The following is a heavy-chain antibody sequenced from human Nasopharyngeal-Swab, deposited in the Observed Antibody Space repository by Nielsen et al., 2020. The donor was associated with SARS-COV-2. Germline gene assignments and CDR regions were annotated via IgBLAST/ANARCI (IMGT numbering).Heavy chain of an antibody. CDR3: ARALGGYYGMDV. J-gene: IGHJ6*02. Sequence: GRQAPGKGLEWVAVIWYDGSNKYYADSVKGRFTISRGNSKNTLYLQMNSLRAEDTAVYYCARALGGYYGMDVWGQGTTVTVSS. D-gene: IGHD3-16*01. V-gene: IGHV3-33*01. CDR2: IWYDGSNK.